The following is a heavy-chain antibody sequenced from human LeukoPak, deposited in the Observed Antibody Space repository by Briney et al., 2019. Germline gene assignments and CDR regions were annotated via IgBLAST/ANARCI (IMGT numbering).Heavy chain of an antibody. CDR2: INPSGGST. V-gene: IGHV1-46*01. Sequence: GASVKVSSTASGYTFTTYYMHWVRQAPGQGVEWMGIINPSGGSTSYAHKFQGRVTMTRDTSTSTVYMELNSLRSEDTAVYYGARGRALTTVIEPALDYWGQGTLVTVSS. CDR3: ARGRALTTVIEPALDY. CDR1: GYTFTTYY. J-gene: IGHJ4*02. D-gene: IGHD4-17*01.